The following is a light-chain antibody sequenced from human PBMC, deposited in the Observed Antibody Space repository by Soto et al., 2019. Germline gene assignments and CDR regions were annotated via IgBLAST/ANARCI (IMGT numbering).Light chain of an antibody. V-gene: IGLV2-14*01. J-gene: IGLJ3*02. CDR1: SSDIGNYNY. CDR2: EVS. CDR3: CSYSAITSLGGV. Sequence: QSALTQPASVSGSPGQSITISCIGTSSDIGNYNYVSWYQQHPGEAPKLIIYEVSHRPSGVSSRFSGSKSGNTASLTISRLQAVDEADYYCCSYSAITSLGGVFGGGTKVTVL.